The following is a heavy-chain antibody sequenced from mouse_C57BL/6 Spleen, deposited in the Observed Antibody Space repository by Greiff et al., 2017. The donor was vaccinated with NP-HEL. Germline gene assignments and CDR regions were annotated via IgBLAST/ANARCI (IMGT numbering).Heavy chain of an antibody. CDR1: GYTFTSYW. J-gene: IGHJ4*01. CDR2: IDPSDSYT. D-gene: IGHD3-3*01. Sequence: QVQLQQPGAELVRPGTSVKLSCKASGYTFTSYWMHWVKQRPGQGLEWIGVIDPSDSYTNYNQKFKGKATFTVDTSSSTAYMQLSSLTSEDSAVYYCARGGTPYAMDYWGQGTSVTVSS. CDR3: ARGGTPYAMDY. V-gene: IGHV1-59*01.